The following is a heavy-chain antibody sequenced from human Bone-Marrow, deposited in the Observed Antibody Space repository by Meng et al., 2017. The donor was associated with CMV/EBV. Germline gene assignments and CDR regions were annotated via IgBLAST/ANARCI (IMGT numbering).Heavy chain of an antibody. CDR3: ARDPRFLEWLSFDY. J-gene: IGHJ4*02. V-gene: IGHV6-1*01. CDR2: TYYRSKWYN. D-gene: IGHD3-3*01. CDR1: GDSVSSNSAA. Sequence: SQTLSLTCAISGDSVSSNSAAWNWIRQSPSRGLEWLGRTYYRSKWYNDYAVSVKSQITINPDTSKNQFSLQLNSVTPEDTAVYYCARDPRFLEWLSFDYWGQGTLVTVSS.